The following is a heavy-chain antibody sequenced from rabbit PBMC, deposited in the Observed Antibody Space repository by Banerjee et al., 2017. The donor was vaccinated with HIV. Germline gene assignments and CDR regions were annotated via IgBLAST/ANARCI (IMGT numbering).Heavy chain of an antibody. D-gene: IGHD8-1*01. Sequence: EESGGDLVKPGASLTLTCTASGFDFSSNAMCWVRQAPGKGLEWIAYIYPGYATTDYASWVNGRFAISLDNAQNTVDLQMTSLTAADTATYFCARAAGYAGSSSYTGFDFNLWGPGTLVTVS. V-gene: IGHV1S47*01. CDR2: IYPGYATT. CDR1: GFDFSSNA. CDR3: ARAAGYAGSSSYTGFDFNL. J-gene: IGHJ4*01.